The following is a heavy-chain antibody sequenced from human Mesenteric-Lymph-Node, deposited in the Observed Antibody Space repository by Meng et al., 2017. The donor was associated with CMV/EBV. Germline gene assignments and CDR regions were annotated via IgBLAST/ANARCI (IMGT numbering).Heavy chain of an antibody. J-gene: IGHJ6*02. CDR3: ARALNPVTIFGVVIGAGDYYGMDV. V-gene: IGHV4-59*01. CDR2: IYYSGST. CDR1: GGSISSYY. Sequence: SETLSLTCTVSGGSISSYYWSWIRQPPGKGLEWIGYIYYSGSTNYNPSLKSRVTISVDTSKNQFSLKLSSVTAADTAVYYCARALNPVTIFGVVIGAGDYYGMDVWGQGTTVTVSS. D-gene: IGHD3-3*01.